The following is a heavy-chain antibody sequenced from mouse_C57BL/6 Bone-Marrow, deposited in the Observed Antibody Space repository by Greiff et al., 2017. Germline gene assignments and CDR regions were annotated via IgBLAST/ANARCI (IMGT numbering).Heavy chain of an antibody. D-gene: IGHD3-2*02. V-gene: IGHV1-80*01. J-gene: IGHJ4*01. Sequence: QVQLQQSGAELVKPGASVKISCKASGYAFSSYWMNWVKQRPGKGLEWIGQIYPGDGDTNYNGKFKGKATLTADKSSSTAYMQLSSLTSEDAAVXVCARLSQAIYAMDYWGQGTSVTVSS. CDR1: GYAFSSYW. CDR3: ARLSQAIYAMDY. CDR2: IYPGDGDT.